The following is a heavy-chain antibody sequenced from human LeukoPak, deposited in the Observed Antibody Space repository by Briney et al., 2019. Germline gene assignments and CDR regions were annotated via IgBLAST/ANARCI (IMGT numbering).Heavy chain of an antibody. CDR1: GFTFSSYW. J-gene: IGHJ6*03. Sequence: GGSLRLSCAASGFTFSSYWMHWVRHAPGKGLVWVSRINSDGSSTSYADSVKGRFTIYRDNAKNSLSLQMNSLGPEDTAVYYCARDPYSGNYGNYYYYYMDVWGKGTTVTISS. CDR2: INSDGSST. CDR3: ARDPYSGNYGNYYYYYMDV. D-gene: IGHD1-26*01. V-gene: IGHV3-74*01.